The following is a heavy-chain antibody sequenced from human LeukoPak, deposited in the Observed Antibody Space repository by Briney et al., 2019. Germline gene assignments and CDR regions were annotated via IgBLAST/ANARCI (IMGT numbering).Heavy chain of an antibody. D-gene: IGHD6-6*01. CDR2: IYSGGST. V-gene: IGHV3-66*02. CDR3: ASEYSSSRIGYYFDY. Sequence: PGGSLRLSCAASGFTVSSNYMSWVRQAPGKRLEWVSVIYSGGSTYYADSVKGRFTISRDNSKNTLYLQMNSLRAEDTAVYYCASEYSSSRIGYYFDYWGQGTLVTVSS. CDR1: GFTVSSNY. J-gene: IGHJ4*02.